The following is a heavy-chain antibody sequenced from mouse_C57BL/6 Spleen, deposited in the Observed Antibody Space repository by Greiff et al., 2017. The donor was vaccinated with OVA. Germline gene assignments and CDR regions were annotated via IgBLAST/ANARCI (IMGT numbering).Heavy chain of an antibody. CDR3: TRGPGSNAMDY. V-gene: IGHV1-15*01. CDR2: IDPETGGT. J-gene: IGHJ4*01. Sequence: LQQSGAELVRPGASVTLSCKASGYTFTDYEMHWVKQTPVHGLEWIGAIDPETGGTAYNQKFKGKAILTADKSSSTAYMELRSLTSEDSAVYYCTRGPGSNAMDYWGQGTSVTVSS. CDR1: GYTFTDYE. D-gene: IGHD1-1*01.